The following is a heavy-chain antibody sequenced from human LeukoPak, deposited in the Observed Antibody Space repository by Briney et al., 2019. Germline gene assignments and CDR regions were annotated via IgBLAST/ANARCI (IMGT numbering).Heavy chain of an antibody. CDR1: GFTFGDYA. V-gene: IGHV3-49*03. CDR2: IRSKAYGGTT. D-gene: IGHD6-13*01. Sequence: GRSLRLSCTASGFTFGDYAMSWFRQAPGKGLEWVGFIRSKAYGGTTEYAASVKGRFTISRDDSKSIAYLQMNSLRAEDTGIYYCARDGYKNTWYGAFDIWGQGTMVTVSS. J-gene: IGHJ3*02. CDR3: ARDGYKNTWYGAFDI.